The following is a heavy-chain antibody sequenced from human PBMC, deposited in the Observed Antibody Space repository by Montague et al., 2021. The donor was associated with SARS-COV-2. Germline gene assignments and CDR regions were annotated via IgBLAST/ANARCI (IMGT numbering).Heavy chain of an antibody. V-gene: IGHV2-5*02. J-gene: IGHJ4*02. D-gene: IGHD6-13*01. CDR2: IYWDDDK. Sequence: PALVKPTQTLTLTCTFSGFSLSTSGMGVGWIRQPPGKALEWLALIYWDDDKRYSPSLKSRLTITKDTSKNQVVLTMTNMDPVDTATYYCAHRKVLAAGWDYWGQGTLVTVSS. CDR1: GFSLSTSGMG. CDR3: AHRKVLAAGWDY.